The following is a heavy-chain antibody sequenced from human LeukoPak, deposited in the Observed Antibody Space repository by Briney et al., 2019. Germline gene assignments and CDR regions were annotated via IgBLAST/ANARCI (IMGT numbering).Heavy chain of an antibody. D-gene: IGHD5-18*01. CDR1: GYTFTSYG. CDR3: ARGKLQIQLWSKGDYYYIDV. J-gene: IGHJ6*03. CDR2: ISTYNGNT. Sequence: ASVKVSCKASGYTFTSYGISWVRQAPGQGLEWMGWISTYNGNTNYAQKLQGRVTMTTDTSTSTAYMKMRSLRYEDTAVYYCARGKLQIQLWSKGDYYYIDVWGKGTTVTVSS. V-gene: IGHV1-18*01.